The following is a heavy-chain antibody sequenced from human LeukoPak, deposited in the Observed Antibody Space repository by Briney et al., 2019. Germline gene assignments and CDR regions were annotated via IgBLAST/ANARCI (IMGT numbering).Heavy chain of an antibody. Sequence: GGSLRLSCAASGFTFSSSSMNWVRQAPGKGLEWVSSISSSSSYIYYADSVKGRFTISRDNAKNSLYLQMNSLRAEDTAVYYCATSDGYSSGWVDYWGQGTLVTVSS. J-gene: IGHJ4*02. CDR3: ATSDGYSSGWVDY. V-gene: IGHV3-21*01. CDR1: GFTFSSSS. D-gene: IGHD6-19*01. CDR2: ISSSSSYI.